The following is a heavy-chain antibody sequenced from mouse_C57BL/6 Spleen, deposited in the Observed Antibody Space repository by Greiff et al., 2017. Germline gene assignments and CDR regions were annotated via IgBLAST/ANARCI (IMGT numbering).Heavy chain of an antibody. J-gene: IGHJ2*01. CDR3: AREGAGYDVDFDY. CDR1: GYSFTGYF. CDR2: INPYNGDT. V-gene: IGHV1-20*01. D-gene: IGHD2-2*01. Sequence: EVQLQQSGPELVKPGASVKISCKASGYSFTGYFMNWVMQSHGKSLEWIGRINPYNGDTFYNQKFKGKATLTVDKSSSTANMELRSLTSEDSAVYYCAREGAGYDVDFDYWGQGTTLTVSS.